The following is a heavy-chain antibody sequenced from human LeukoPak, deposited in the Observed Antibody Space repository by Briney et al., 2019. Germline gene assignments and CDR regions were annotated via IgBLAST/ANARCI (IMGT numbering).Heavy chain of an antibody. CDR2: MNPNSGNT. J-gene: IGHJ6*02. D-gene: IGHD6-13*01. CDR3: ARSTDRSSSWDPTLTDGMDV. Sequence: ASVKVSCKASGYTFTSYDINWGRQATGQGLEWMGWMNPNSGNTGYAQKFQDRVTMTRNTSISTAYMELSSLRSEDTAVYYCARSTDRSSSWDPTLTDGMDVWGQGTTVTVSS. CDR1: GYTFTSYD. V-gene: IGHV1-8*01.